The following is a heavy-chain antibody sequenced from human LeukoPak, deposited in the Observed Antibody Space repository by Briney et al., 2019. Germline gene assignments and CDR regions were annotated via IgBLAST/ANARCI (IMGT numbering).Heavy chain of an antibody. V-gene: IGHV1-69*04. Sequence: SVKVSCKASVGTFSSYVISWVRQAPGQGLEWMGRIITILGIANYAQKFQGRVTITAEKSTSTAYMELSSLRSEDTAVYYCARTYYDSSGYYLYYYGMDVWGQGTTVTVPS. J-gene: IGHJ6*02. D-gene: IGHD3-22*01. CDR1: VGTFSSYV. CDR3: ARTYYDSSGYYLYYYGMDV. CDR2: IITILGIA.